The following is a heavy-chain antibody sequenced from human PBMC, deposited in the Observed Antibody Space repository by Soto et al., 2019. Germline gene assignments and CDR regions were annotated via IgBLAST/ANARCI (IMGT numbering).Heavy chain of an antibody. V-gene: IGHV2-5*02. J-gene: IGHJ5*02. Sequence: QITLKESGPTLVKPTQTLTLTCTFSGFSLSTSGVGVGWIRQPPGKALEWLALIYWDDDKRYSPSLKSRLTITEGTSKNQVVLTMTNMDPVDTARYYCAHSLIGYYYDSSGSNWFDPWGQGTLVTVSS. CDR3: AHSLIGYYYDSSGSNWFDP. CDR1: GFSLSTSGVG. D-gene: IGHD3-22*01. CDR2: IYWDDDK.